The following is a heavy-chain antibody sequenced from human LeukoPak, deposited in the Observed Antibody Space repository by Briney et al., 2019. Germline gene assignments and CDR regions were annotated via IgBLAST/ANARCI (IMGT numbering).Heavy chain of an antibody. CDR2: IYYSGST. CDR3: ARHNPVRDPYSSSWYSLDY. J-gene: IGHJ4*02. V-gene: IGHV4-59*08. CDR1: GGSISSYY. D-gene: IGHD6-13*01. Sequence: SETLSLTCTVSGGSISSYYWSWIRQPPGKGLEWIGYIYYSGSTNYNPSLKSRVTISVDTSKNQFSLKLSSVPAADTAVYYCARHNPVRDPYSSSWYSLDYWGQGTLVTVSS.